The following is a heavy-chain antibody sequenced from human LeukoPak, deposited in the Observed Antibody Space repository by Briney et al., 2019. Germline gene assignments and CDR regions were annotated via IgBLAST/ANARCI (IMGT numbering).Heavy chain of an antibody. CDR3: ARGLMTTEKNCY. Sequence: GRSLRLSCAASGFTFSSYAMHWVRQAPGKGLEWVAVISYDGSNKYYADSVKGRFTISRDNSKNTLYLQMNGLRAEDTAVYYCARGLMTTEKNCYWAQETLVTVSS. J-gene: IGHJ4*02. D-gene: IGHD4-17*01. V-gene: IGHV3-30-3*01. CDR2: ISYDGSNK. CDR1: GFTFSSYA.